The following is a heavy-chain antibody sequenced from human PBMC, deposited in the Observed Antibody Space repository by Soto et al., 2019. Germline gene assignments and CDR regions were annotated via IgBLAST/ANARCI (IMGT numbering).Heavy chain of an antibody. CDR3: ARISSGWYYFDF. CDR2: MYNSGST. D-gene: IGHD6-19*01. CDR1: GGSVSSGSYY. V-gene: IGHV4-61*01. Sequence: NLSLTCTVSGGSVSSGSYYWSWIRQPPGKGLEWIGYMYNSGSTNYNPSLKSRVIISVDTSKNQFSLKLSSVTAADTAVYYCARISSGWYYFDFRGQGLLVSV. J-gene: IGHJ4*02.